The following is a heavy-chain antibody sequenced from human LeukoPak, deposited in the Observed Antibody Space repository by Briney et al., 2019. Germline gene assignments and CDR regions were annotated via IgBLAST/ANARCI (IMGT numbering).Heavy chain of an antibody. V-gene: IGHV5-51*01. Sequence: GESLKISCKGSGYRFTNYWIAWVRQMPGKGLEWIGIIYPSDSDTRYSPSFQGQVTMSADKSINTAYLQWGSLKASDTAMYYCARPGSSSSVWAFNIWGQGTVVTVSS. D-gene: IGHD6-6*01. J-gene: IGHJ3*02. CDR2: IYPSDSDT. CDR1: GYRFTNYW. CDR3: ARPGSSSSVWAFNI.